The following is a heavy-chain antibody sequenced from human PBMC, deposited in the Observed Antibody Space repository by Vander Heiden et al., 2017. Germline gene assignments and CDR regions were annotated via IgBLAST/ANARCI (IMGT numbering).Heavy chain of an antibody. CDR2: IYYSGRT. Sequence: QLRLQESGAGLVKPSGTMSRTCTGSGDYISSGTHYWGWVRQPPGKGLEWIGTIYYSGRTFYKPSLRSRATISVDTSKNQFSLKLNSVTAADTAVYYCARKRYSSGWDFDYWGQGVLVTVSS. J-gene: IGHJ4*02. D-gene: IGHD6-19*01. V-gene: IGHV4-39*01. CDR3: ARKRYSSGWDFDY. CDR1: GDYISSGTHY.